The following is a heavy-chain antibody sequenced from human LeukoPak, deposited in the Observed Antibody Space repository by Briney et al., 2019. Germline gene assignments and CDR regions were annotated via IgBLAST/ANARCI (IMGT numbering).Heavy chain of an antibody. J-gene: IGHJ4*02. V-gene: IGHV3-53*01. CDR1: GFAVGSNY. CDR2: IYSGGAI. D-gene: IGHD3-22*01. CDR3: ARDRYYYDSSGEIDY. Sequence: GGSLRLSCVASGFAVGSNYMSWVRQAPGKGLEWVSLIYSGGAIRYADSVKGRFTISRDSSKNTLFLQMNDLTVEDTARYYCARDRYYYDSSGEIDYWGQGTLVTVSS.